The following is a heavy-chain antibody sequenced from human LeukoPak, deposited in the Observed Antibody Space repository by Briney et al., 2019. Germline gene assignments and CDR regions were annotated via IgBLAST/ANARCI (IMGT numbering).Heavy chain of an antibody. J-gene: IGHJ4*02. CDR2: IYYSGST. CDR1: GGSISSSNYY. CDR3: ARHPKLWFGEADY. V-gene: IGHV4-39*01. D-gene: IGHD3-10*01. Sequence: SETLSLTCTVSGGSISSSNYYWGWIRQPPGKGLEWIGNIYYSGSTYYNPSLKSRVTISVDTSKNQFSLKLSSVTATDTAVYYCARHPKLWFGEADYWGQGTLVTVSS.